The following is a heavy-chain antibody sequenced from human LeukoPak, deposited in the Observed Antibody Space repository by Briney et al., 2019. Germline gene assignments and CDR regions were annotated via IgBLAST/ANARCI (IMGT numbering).Heavy chain of an antibody. CDR3: ARAASDCSSTSCYDEGIDY. D-gene: IGHD2-2*01. CDR2: IYHSGST. J-gene: IGHJ4*02. Sequence: SETLSLTCAVSGGSISSSNWWSWVRLPPGKGLEWIGEIYHSGSTNYNPSLKSRVTISVDKSKNQFSLKLSSVTAADTAVYYCARAASDCSSTSCYDEGIDYWGQGTLVTVSS. CDR1: GGSISSSNW. V-gene: IGHV4-4*02.